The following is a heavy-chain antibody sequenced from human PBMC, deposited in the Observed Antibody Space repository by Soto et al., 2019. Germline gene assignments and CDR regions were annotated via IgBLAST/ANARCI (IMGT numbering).Heavy chain of an antibody. Sequence: SETLSLTCTVSGGSISSGDYYWSWIRQPPGKGLEWIGYIYYSGSTYYNPSLKSRVTISVETSKNQFSLKLSSVTAADTAVYYCAREGRLWFGGDAFDIWGQGTMVTVSS. CDR3: AREGRLWFGGDAFDI. V-gene: IGHV4-30-4*01. J-gene: IGHJ3*02. CDR2: IYYSGST. D-gene: IGHD3-10*01. CDR1: GGSISSGDYY.